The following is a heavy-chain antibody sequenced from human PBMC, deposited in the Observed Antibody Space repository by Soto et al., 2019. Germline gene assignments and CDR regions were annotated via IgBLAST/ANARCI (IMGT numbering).Heavy chain of an antibody. V-gene: IGHV4-31*03. J-gene: IGHJ4*02. CDR2: IYYSGST. CDR3: ARVLLWFGELVDY. CDR1: GGTISRGGYY. D-gene: IGHD3-10*01. Sequence: QVQLQESGPGLVKASQTQSLTCTVAGGTISRGGYYWSWIRQHPGKGLEWIGYIYYSGSTYYNPSLKSRVTISVDTSKNQFSLKLSSVTAADTAVYYCARVLLWFGELVDYWGQGTLVTVSS.